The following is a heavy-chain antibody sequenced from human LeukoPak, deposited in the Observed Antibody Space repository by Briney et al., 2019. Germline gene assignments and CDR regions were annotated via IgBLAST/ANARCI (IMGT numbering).Heavy chain of an antibody. CDR2: IYTSGST. CDR1: GGSISSYY. D-gene: IGHD2-15*01. CDR3: ARTYCGGGNCYHFDY. Sequence: SETLSLTCTVSGGSISSYYWSWIRQPPGKGLEWIGYIYTSGSTDYNPSLESRVSMSLDTSKNQIMLKLNSVTAADTAVYYCARTYCGGGNCYHFDYWGQGTLVTVSS. J-gene: IGHJ4*02. V-gene: IGHV4-4*08.